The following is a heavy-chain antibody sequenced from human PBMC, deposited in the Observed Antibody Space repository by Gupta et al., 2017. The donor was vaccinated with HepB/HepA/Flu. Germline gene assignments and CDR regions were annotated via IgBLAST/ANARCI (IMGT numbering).Heavy chain of an antibody. V-gene: IGHV3-15*01. D-gene: IGHD6-19*01. CDR3: NTEGSGWGQIDY. J-gene: IGHJ4*02. Sequence: EVQLVESGGGLVKPGGSLRLSCAASGFTFSNAWMSWVRQAPGKGLEWVGRIKSKTDGGTTDYAAPVKGRFTISRDDSKNTLYLQMNSLKTEDTAGYYGNTEGSGWGQIDYWGQGTRGTVAS. CDR1: GFTFSNAW. CDR2: IKSKTDGGTT.